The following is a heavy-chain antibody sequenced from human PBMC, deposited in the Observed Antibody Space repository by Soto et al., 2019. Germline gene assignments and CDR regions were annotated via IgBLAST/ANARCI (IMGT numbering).Heavy chain of an antibody. CDR3: ARHGFGTLHGLVDV. Sequence: QVQLQESGPGLVKPSETLSLTCTGSGGSITNYYCSWFRQPPGKGLEWIGYIQYNGYSAYNLSLKRRVTMPMDTPTTQSSLMLESVTATDTAVYYCARHGFGTLHGLVDVWSQGTTVIVSS. V-gene: IGHV4-59*08. CDR1: GGSITNYY. D-gene: IGHD3-10*01. CDR2: IQYNGYS. J-gene: IGHJ6*02.